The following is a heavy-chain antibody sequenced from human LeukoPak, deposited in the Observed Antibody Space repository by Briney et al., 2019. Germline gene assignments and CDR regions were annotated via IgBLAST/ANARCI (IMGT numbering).Heavy chain of an antibody. V-gene: IGHV3-30*04. CDR1: GFTFSSYA. J-gene: IGHJ6*02. CDR2: ISYDGSNK. D-gene: IGHD4-23*01. CDR3: ARDPYGGNSELYYYYYGMDV. Sequence: KSGGSLRLSCAASGFTFSSYAMHWVRQAPGKGLEWVAVISYDGSNKYYADSVKGRFTISRDSSKNTLYLQMNSLRAEDTAVYYCARDPYGGNSELYYYYYGMDVWGQGTTVTVAS.